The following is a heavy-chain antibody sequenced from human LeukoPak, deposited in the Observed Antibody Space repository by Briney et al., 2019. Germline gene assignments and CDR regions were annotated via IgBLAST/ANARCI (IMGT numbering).Heavy chain of an antibody. CDR3: ARVCGGSCYSHPFDP. V-gene: IGHV3-66*01. D-gene: IGHD2-15*01. CDR2: IYSGGST. CDR1: GFTFSSYG. Sequence: GGSLRLSCAASGFTFSSYGMSWVRRSPGKGLEWVSVIYSGGSTYYADSVKGRFTISRDNSKNTPYLQMNSLRAEDTAVYYCARVCGGSCYSHPFDPWGQGTLVTVSS. J-gene: IGHJ5*02.